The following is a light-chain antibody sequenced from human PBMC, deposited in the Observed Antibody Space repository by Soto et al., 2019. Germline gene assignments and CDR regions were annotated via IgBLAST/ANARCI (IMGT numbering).Light chain of an antibody. V-gene: IGKV3-20*01. CDR2: GAS. CDR1: QSVSSSY. CDR3: QQYGSSLFT. J-gene: IGKJ4*01. Sequence: EIVLTQSPGTLSLSPGERATISCRASQSVSSSYLAWYQQKPGQAPRLLIYGASSRATGIPDRFSGSGSGTDFTLTISRLEPEDFAVYYCQQYGSSLFTFGGGTKVEIK.